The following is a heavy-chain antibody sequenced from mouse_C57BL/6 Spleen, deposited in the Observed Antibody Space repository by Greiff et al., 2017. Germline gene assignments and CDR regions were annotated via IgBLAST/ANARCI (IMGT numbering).Heavy chain of an antibody. V-gene: IGHV1-82*01. CDR2: IYPGDGDT. D-gene: IGHD1-1*01. CDR1: GYAFSSSW. J-gene: IGHJ1*03. CDR3: AREEGYYYGSSLYWYFDV. Sequence: VQLQQSGPELVKPGASVKISCKASGYAFSSSWMNWVKQRPGKGLEWIGRIYPGDGDTNYNGKFKGKATLTADKSSSTAYMQLSSLTSEDSAVYFCAREEGYYYGSSLYWYFDVWGTGTTVTVSS.